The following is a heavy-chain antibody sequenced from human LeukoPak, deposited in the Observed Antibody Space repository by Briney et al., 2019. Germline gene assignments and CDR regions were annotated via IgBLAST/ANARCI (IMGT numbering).Heavy chain of an antibody. V-gene: IGHV4-34*01. CDR2: INHSGST. D-gene: IGHD1-26*01. CDR1: GGSFSGYY. CDR3: ASFLGRGLFDY. J-gene: IGHJ4*02. Sequence: PSETLSLTCAVYGGSFSGYYWSWIRQPPGKGLEWIGEINHSGSTNYNPSLKSRVTISVDTSKNQFSLKLSSVTAADTDVYYCASFLGRGLFDYWGQGTLVTVSS.